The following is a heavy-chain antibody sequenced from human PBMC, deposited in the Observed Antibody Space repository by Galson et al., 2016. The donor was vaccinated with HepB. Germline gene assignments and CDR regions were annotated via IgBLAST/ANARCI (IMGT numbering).Heavy chain of an antibody. V-gene: IGHV3-33*08. CDR2: IWYDGSNK. J-gene: IGHJ6*02. D-gene: IGHD2-15*01. CDR3: ARGDRRYCSGGSCYSDYYYSMDV. CDR1: GFTFSSFG. Sequence: SLRLSCAASGFTFSSFGMYWVRQAPGKGLEWVAVIWYDGSNKYYADSVKGRFTISRENAKNSLYLQMNSLRAGDTAVYYCARGDRRYCSGGSCYSDYYYSMDVWGQGTTVTVSS.